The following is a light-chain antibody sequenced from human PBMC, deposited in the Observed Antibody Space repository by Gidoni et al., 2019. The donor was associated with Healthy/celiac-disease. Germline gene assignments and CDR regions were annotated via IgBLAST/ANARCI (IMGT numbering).Light chain of an antibody. CDR2: DAS. V-gene: IGKV3-11*01. CDR1: QSVSTY. CDR3: QQRSTWLPLT. Sequence: EIVLTQSPATLSLSPGERATLSCRASQSVSTYLAWYQQEPGKAPRLLIYDASNRATGIPAMFSVSWSVTDFTPTLSTLSPEDFPVYYCQQRSTWLPLTSGGGTKVEIK. J-gene: IGKJ4*01.